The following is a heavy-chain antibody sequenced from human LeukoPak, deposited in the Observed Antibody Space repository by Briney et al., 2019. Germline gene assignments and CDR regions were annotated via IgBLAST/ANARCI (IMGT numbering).Heavy chain of an antibody. V-gene: IGHV4-39*01. Sequence: PSETLSLTCTVSGGSISSSSYYWGWIRQPPGKGLEWIGNIYYSGSTYYNPSLKSRVTISVDTSKNQFSLKLSSVTAADTAVYYCASLDYYDSSGYYNYWGQGTLVTVSS. CDR1: GGSISSSSYY. D-gene: IGHD3-22*01. J-gene: IGHJ4*02. CDR2: IYYSGST. CDR3: ASLDYYDSSGYYNY.